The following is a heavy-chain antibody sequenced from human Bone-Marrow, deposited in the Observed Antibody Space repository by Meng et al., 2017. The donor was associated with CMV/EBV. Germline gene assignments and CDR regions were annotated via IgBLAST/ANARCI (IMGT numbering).Heavy chain of an antibody. J-gene: IGHJ4*02. D-gene: IGHD3-10*01. Sequence: GESLKISCAASGFTFNRCGMAWLRQAPGKGLEWVSTLNDDGSNTHYADSVKGRLTISRDNSKNTLYLEMNSLRVEDTAEYFCAKDAGGEIMWDDWSQGTLVTVSS. CDR1: GFTFNRCG. CDR3: AKDAGGEIMWDD. V-gene: IGHV3-23*01. CDR2: LNDDGSNT.